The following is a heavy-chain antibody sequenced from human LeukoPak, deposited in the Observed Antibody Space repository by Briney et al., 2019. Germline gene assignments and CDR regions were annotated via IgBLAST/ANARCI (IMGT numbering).Heavy chain of an antibody. J-gene: IGHJ4*02. CDR3: ARSGYSFLKKYYLDY. CDR1: GFTFSSYA. Sequence: SGGSLRLSCAASGFTFSSYAMHWVRQAPGKGLEYVSAISSNGGSTYYANSVKGRFTISRDNSKNTLYLQMGSLRAEDMAVYYCARSGYSFLKKYYLDYWGQGTLVTVSS. V-gene: IGHV3-64*01. CDR2: ISSNGGST. D-gene: IGHD5-18*01.